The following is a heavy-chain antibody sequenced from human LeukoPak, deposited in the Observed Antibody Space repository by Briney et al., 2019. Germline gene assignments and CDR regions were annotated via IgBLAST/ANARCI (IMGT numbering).Heavy chain of an antibody. CDR2: INPNSGGT. CDR3: AREYSSSPEGFDP. Sequence: ASVKVSCKASGGTFSSYAISWVRQAPGQGLEWMGWINPNSGGTNYAQKFQGRVTMTRDTSISTAYMELSRLRSDDTAVYYCAREYSSSPEGFDPWGQGTLVTVSS. J-gene: IGHJ5*02. V-gene: IGHV1-2*02. D-gene: IGHD6-6*01. CDR1: GGTFSSYA.